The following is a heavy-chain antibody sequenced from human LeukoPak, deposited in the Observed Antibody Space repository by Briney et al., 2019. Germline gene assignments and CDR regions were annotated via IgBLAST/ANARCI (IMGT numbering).Heavy chain of an antibody. V-gene: IGHV4-39*01. J-gene: IGHJ2*01. Sequence: SSETLSLTCTVSGGSISSSSYYWGWIRQPPGKGLGWIGSIYYSGSTYYNPSLKSRVTISVDTSKNQFSLKLSSVTAADTAVYYCARVLILDYYYETHWYFDLWGRGTLVTVSS. D-gene: IGHD3-22*01. CDR2: IYYSGST. CDR1: GGSISSSSYY. CDR3: ARVLILDYYYETHWYFDL.